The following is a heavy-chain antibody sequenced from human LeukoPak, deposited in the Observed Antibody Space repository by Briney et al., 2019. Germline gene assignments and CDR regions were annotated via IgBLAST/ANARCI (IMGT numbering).Heavy chain of an antibody. Sequence: ASVKVSCKACGYTFTGYYMHWVRQATGQGLEWMGWINPNRGGTNYAQKFQGRVTMTRDTSISTAYMELSRLRSDATAVYYFARGSAGYCSSTICDVFACWGQGCLVTVSS. V-gene: IGHV1-2*02. CDR3: ARGSAGYCSSTICDVFAC. D-gene: IGHD2-2*01. CDR1: GYTFTGYY. CDR2: INPNRGGT. J-gene: IGHJ4*02.